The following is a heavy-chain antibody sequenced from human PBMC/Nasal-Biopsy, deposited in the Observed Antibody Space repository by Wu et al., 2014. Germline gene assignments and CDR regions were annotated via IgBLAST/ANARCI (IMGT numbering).Heavy chain of an antibody. D-gene: IGHD4-23*01. Sequence: TLSLTCTVSGGSISSGSYYWSWIRQPAGKGLEWIGRIYTSGSTNYNPSLKSRVTISVDTSKNQFSLKLSSVTAADTAVYYCARVRYGGNSEYYYYMDVWAKDHGHRLL. V-gene: IGHV4-61*02. CDR2: IYTSGST. J-gene: IGHJ6*03. CDR1: GGSISSGSYY. CDR3: ARVRYGGNSEYYYYMDV.